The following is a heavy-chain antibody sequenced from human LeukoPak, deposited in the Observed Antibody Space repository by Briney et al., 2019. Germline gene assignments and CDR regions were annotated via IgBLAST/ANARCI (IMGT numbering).Heavy chain of an antibody. D-gene: IGHD3-16*02. CDR2: ISGSGGST. CDR3: AKGGRTYDYVWGSYRYDAFDI. J-gene: IGHJ3*02. CDR1: GFTFSSYA. V-gene: IGHV3-23*01. Sequence: PGGSLRLSCAASGFTFSSYAMSWVRQAPGKGLEWVSAISGSGGSTYYADSVKGRFTISRDNSKNTLYLQMNSLRAEDTAVYYCAKGGRTYDYVWGSYRYDAFDIWGQGTMVTVSS.